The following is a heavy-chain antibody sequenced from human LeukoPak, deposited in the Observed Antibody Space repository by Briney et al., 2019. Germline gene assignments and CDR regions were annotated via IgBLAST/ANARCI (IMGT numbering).Heavy chain of an antibody. J-gene: IGHJ5*02. CDR3: VRKIAAGSLTP. CDR1: GFSISSYY. D-gene: IGHD6-13*01. CDR2: IYYSGST. V-gene: IGHV4-59*01. Sequence: SETLSLTCTASGFSISSYYWSWIRQPPGKGLEWIGYIYYSGSTNYNPSLKSRIAISVDTSKNQFYLNLTSVSAADTAVYFCVRKIAAGSLTPWGQGTLVTVSS.